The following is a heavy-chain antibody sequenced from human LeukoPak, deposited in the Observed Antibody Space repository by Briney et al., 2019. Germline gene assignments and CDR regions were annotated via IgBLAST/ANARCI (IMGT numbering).Heavy chain of an antibody. Sequence: ASVKVSCKVSGYTLTELSMRWVRQAPGKGLEWMGGFDPEDGETIYAQKFQGRVTMTEDSSTDTAYMELSSLRSEDTAVYYCATPRGSYGDYWFDPWGQGTLVTVSS. CDR2: FDPEDGET. CDR1: GYTLTELS. V-gene: IGHV1-24*01. D-gene: IGHD4-17*01. CDR3: ATPRGSYGDYWFDP. J-gene: IGHJ5*02.